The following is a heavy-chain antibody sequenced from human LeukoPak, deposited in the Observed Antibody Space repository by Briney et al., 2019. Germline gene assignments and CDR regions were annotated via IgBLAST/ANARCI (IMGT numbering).Heavy chain of an antibody. CDR3: AKDLDY. CDR2: INHSGRT. Sequence: PSETLSLTCAVYGGSFSGYYWSWIRQPPGKGLEWIGEINHSGRTNYNPSLKSRVTISVDTSKNQFSLKLSSVTAADTAVYYCAKDLDYWGQGTLVTVSS. J-gene: IGHJ4*02. CDR1: GGSFSGYY. V-gene: IGHV4-34*01.